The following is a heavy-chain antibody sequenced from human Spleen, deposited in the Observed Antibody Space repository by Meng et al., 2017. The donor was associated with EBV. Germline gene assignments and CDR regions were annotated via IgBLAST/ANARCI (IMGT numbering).Heavy chain of an antibody. CDR3: ARGPYYE. CDR2: INQSGSI. D-gene: IGHD1-26*01. CDR1: RGSFSSYY. J-gene: IGHJ4*02. Sequence: QMQLQQWGAWRLKPSVTLSLTCAVPRGSFSSYYWSWIRQPPGKGLEWIGEINQSGSIYYNPSLMGRVTISGDTSRNQFSLKLISVTAADTAVYYCARGPYYEWGQGTLVTVSS. V-gene: IGHV4-34*01.